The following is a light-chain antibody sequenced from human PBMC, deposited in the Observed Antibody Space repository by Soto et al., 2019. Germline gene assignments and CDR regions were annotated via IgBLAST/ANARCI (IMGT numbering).Light chain of an antibody. Sequence: DIQMTQSTSTLSASVGDRVTITCRASQSISGWLAWYQQKPGKAPKLLIYKASSLESGVPSRFSGSGSGTEFTLTISSLQPDDFETYYCQQYDTYPYTVGQGTKLEIK. CDR3: QQYDTYPYT. CDR2: KAS. J-gene: IGKJ2*01. V-gene: IGKV1-5*03. CDR1: QSISGW.